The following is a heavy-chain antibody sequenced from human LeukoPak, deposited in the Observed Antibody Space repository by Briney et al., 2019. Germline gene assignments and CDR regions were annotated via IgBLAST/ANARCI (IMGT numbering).Heavy chain of an antibody. V-gene: IGHV4-4*07. CDR2: IYTSGST. CDR3: ARDLGSSWYGYAFDI. Sequence: PSETLSLTCTVSGGSISSYYWSWIRQPAGKGLEWIGRIYTSGSTNYNPSLKSRVTMSVDTSKNQFSLKLSSVTAADTAVYYCARDLGSSWYGYAFDIRGQGTMVTVSS. J-gene: IGHJ3*02. CDR1: GGSISSYY. D-gene: IGHD6-13*01.